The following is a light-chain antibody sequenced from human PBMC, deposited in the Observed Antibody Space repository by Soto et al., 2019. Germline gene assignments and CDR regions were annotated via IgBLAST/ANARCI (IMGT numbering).Light chain of an antibody. CDR2: DVS. V-gene: IGLV2-14*01. CDR3: SSYTSSSTPYV. Sequence: QSVLTQPASVSGSPGQSITISCTGTSSDVGRYNYVSWYQQHPGKVPKLMIYDVSNRPSGVSNRFSGSKSGNTASLTISGLQAEDEADYYCSSYTSSSTPYVFGTGTKVTVL. CDR1: SSDVGRYNY. J-gene: IGLJ1*01.